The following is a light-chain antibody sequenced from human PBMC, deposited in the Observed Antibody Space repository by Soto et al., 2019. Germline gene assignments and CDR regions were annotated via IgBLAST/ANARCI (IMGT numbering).Light chain of an antibody. CDR2: EVT. J-gene: IGLJ2*01. CDR3: SSFAGGGNPVL. Sequence: QSALTQPPSASGSLGQSVTISSTGTSSDVGGYNYVSWHQQHPGKAPKLMIYEVTKRPSGVPDRFSGSKSGNTASLTVSGLQAEDEADYYCSSFAGGGNPVLFGGGTTLTVL. V-gene: IGLV2-8*01. CDR1: SSDVGGYNY.